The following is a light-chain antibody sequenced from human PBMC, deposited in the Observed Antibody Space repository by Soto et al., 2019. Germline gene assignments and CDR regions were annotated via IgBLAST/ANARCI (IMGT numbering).Light chain of an antibody. CDR3: QQYGTSPVT. CDR2: GAS. CDR1: QSVGNTY. Sequence: EIVLTQSPGTLSLSPGERATLSCRASQSVGNTYLAWYQHKPGQAPRLLIYGASDRATGIPDRFSGSGSVTDFTLTISSLEPEDFALYYCQQYGTSPVTFGQGTKLEIK. J-gene: IGKJ2*01. V-gene: IGKV3-20*01.